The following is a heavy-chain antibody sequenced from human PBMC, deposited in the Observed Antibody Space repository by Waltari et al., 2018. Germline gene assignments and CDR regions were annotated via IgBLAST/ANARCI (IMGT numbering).Heavy chain of an antibody. CDR2: IHPRWRT. V-gene: IGHV4-61*09. J-gene: IGHJ4*02. CDR3: ARVSRALSYGDHDY. D-gene: IGHD4-17*01. CDR1: GDSISSGSYY. Sequence: QVQLQESGPGLVKPSQTLSLTCTVSGDSISSGSYYWSWIRQPAGKGLEWIGYIHPRWRTTYTPSLKSRVTISVDTSKNQFSLKLSSVTAADTAVYYCARVSRALSYGDHDYWGQGTLVTVSS.